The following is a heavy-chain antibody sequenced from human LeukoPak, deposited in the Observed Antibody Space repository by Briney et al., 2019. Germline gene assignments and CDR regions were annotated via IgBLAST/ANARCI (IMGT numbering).Heavy chain of an antibody. V-gene: IGHV3-23*01. Sequence: GGSLRLSCAASGSTFSSYAMSWVRQAPGKGLEWVSAISGSGGSTYYADSVKGRFTISRDNSKNTLYLQMNSLRAEDTAVYYCAKDQDAFWSGPLYYFDYWGQGTLVTVSS. D-gene: IGHD3-3*01. CDR2: ISGSGGST. CDR1: GSTFSSYA. J-gene: IGHJ4*02. CDR3: AKDQDAFWSGPLYYFDY.